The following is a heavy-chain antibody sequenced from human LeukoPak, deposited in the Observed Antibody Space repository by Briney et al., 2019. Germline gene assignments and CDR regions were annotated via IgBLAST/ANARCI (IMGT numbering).Heavy chain of an antibody. CDR3: AKGGAGRAMVRGVIIFPSVWETYYFDY. J-gene: IGHJ4*02. CDR1: GFTFSSYA. CDR2: ISGSGGST. V-gene: IGHV3-23*01. Sequence: GGSLRLSCAASGFTFSSYAMSWVRQAPGKGLEWVSAISGSGGSTYYADSVKGRFTISRDNSKNTLYLQMNSLRAEDTAVYYCAKGGAGRAMVRGVIIFPSVWETYYFDYWGQGTLVTVSS. D-gene: IGHD3-10*01.